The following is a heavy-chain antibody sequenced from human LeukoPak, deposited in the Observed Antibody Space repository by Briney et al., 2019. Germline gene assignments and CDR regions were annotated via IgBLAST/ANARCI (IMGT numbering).Heavy chain of an antibody. Sequence: SQTLSLTCTVSGGSISSGANYWSWIRQPPGRGLEWIGYISHSESAYYSPSLESRITISVDRTKNQFSLKLKSVTAADTAIYYCARDGGTTSNPSHDTFAIWGQGTMVAVSS. V-gene: IGHV4-30-2*01. CDR1: GGSISSGANY. CDR3: ARDGGTTSNPSHDTFAI. J-gene: IGHJ3*02. CDR2: ISHSESA. D-gene: IGHD4-11*01.